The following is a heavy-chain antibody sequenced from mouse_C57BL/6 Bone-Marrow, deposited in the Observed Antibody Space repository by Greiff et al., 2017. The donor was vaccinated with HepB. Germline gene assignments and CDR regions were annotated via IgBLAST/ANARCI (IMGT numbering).Heavy chain of an antibody. CDR2: ISYDGSN. V-gene: IGHV3-6*01. Sequence: EVQLVESGPGLVKPSQSLSLTCSVTGYSITSGYYWNWIRQFPGNKLEWMGYISYDGSNNYNPSLKNRISITRDTSKNQFFLKLNSVTTEDTATYYCARAPYGDLGEFAYWGQGTLVTVSA. CDR3: ARAPYGDLGEFAY. CDR1: GYSITSGYY. J-gene: IGHJ3*01. D-gene: IGHD2-13*01.